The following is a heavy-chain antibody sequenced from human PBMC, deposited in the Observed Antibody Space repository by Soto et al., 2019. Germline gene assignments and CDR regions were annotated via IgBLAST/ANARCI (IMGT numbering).Heavy chain of an antibody. J-gene: IGHJ6*03. CDR3: ARGLDYSYYYYYMDV. CDR1: GGTFSSYA. D-gene: IGHD1-26*01. CDR2: MNPNSGNT. V-gene: IGHV1-8*02. Sequence: ASVKVSCKASGGTFSSYAISRVRQATGQGLEWMGWMNPNSGNTGYAQKFQGRVTMTRNTSISTAYMELSGLRSEDTAVYYCARGLDYSYYYYYMDVWGKGTTVTVSS.